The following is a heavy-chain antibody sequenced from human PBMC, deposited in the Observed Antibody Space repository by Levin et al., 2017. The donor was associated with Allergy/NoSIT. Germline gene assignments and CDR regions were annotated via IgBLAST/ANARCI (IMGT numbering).Heavy chain of an antibody. CDR3: ARESPYSGSYYGDAFDS. J-gene: IGHJ3*02. V-gene: IGHV3-53*01. D-gene: IGHD1-26*01. Sequence: GGSLRLSCAASGFTVSSNYMSWVRQAPGKGLEWVSVIYSGGSTYYADSVKGRFTISRDNSKNTLYLQMNSLRAEDTAVYYCARESPYSGSYYGDAFDSWGQGTMVTVSS. CDR1: GFTVSSNY. CDR2: IYSGGST.